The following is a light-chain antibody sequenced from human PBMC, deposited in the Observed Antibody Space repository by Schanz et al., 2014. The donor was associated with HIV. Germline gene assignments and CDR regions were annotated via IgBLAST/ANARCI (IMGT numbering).Light chain of an antibody. CDR2: GAS. J-gene: IGKJ3*01. CDR1: QSVSSN. Sequence: EIVMTQSPATLSESPGERATLSCRASQSVSSNLAWYQQKPGQAPRLLIYGASSRATGIPDRFSGSGSGTDFILSISRLEPEDFAVYYCQHYGSSFGPFPTVDYK. CDR3: QHYGSS. V-gene: IGKV3-20*01.